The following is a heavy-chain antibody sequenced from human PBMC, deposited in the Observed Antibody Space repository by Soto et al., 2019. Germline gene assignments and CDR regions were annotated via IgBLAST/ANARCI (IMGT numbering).Heavy chain of an antibody. V-gene: IGHV4-39*01. D-gene: IGHD3-22*01. Sequence: SETLSLTCTVSGGSISSSSYYWGWIRQPPGKGLEWIGSIYYSGSTYYNPSLKSRVTISVDTSKNQFSLKLSSVTAADTAVYYCARRRRLIRSAKYYFDYWGQGTLVTVSS. CDR1: GGSISSSSYY. J-gene: IGHJ4*02. CDR2: IYYSGST. CDR3: ARRRRLIRSAKYYFDY.